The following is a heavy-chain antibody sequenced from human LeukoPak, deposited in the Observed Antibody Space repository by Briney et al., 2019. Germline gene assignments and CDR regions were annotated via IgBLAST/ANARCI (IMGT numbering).Heavy chain of an antibody. V-gene: IGHV4-59*08. CDR3: PRSVGYCSSTSCYFFGYFDY. J-gene: IGHJ4*02. CDR1: GGSISSYY. CDR2: IYYSGST. D-gene: IGHD2-2*01. Sequence: SETLSLTCTISGGSISSYYGSWIRQPPGKGLEWIGYIYYSGSTNYNPSLKSRVTISVDTSKNQFSLKRSSVTAADTAVYYCPRSVGYCSSTSCYFFGYFDYWGQGTLVTVSS.